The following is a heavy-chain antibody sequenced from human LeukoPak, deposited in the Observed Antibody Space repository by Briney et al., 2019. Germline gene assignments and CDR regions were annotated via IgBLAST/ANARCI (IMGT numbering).Heavy chain of an antibody. Sequence: SETLSLTCTVSGGSISSGDYYWRWIRQPPGKGLGGIGYIYNNGRTYYNPSLKSRVTISVDTSKNLFSLKVGSVTAADAAVYYCARGRSSSWSSFDYWGQGTLVTVSS. V-gene: IGHV4-30-4*01. CDR1: GGSISSGDYY. D-gene: IGHD6-13*01. CDR2: IYNNGRT. J-gene: IGHJ4*02. CDR3: ARGRSSSWSSFDY.